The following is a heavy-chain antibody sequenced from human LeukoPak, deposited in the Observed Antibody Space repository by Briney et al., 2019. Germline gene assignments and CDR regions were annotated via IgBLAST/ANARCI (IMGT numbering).Heavy chain of an antibody. CDR1: GFTFSSYA. Sequence: GRSLRLSCAASGFTFSSYAMHWVRQAPGKGLEWVAVIWYDGNNKYYADSVKGRFTISRDNSKNTLYLQVNSLRAEDTAVYYCARLGRGWYADYWGQGTLVTVSS. J-gene: IGHJ4*02. CDR2: IWYDGNNK. CDR3: ARLGRGWYADY. V-gene: IGHV3-33*08. D-gene: IGHD6-19*01.